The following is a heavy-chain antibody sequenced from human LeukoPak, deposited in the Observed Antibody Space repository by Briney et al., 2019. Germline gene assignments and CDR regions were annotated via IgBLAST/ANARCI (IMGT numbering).Heavy chain of an antibody. CDR3: ARTYSENWSEYYFDY. CDR1: GASINVYY. D-gene: IGHD1-1*01. Sequence: SETLSLTRDVSGASINVYYWSWVRQPAGKGLEWIGRIYASGSTNYNPSLKDRVTMSVDTSKNQFSLKLRSVTAADTAVSYCARTYSENWSEYYFDYWGQGSLVTVSS. J-gene: IGHJ4*02. CDR2: IYASGST. V-gene: IGHV4-59*10.